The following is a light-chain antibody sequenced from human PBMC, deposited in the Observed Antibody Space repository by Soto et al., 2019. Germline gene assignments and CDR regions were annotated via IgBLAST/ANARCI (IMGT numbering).Light chain of an antibody. CDR3: QQAGSSRYT. CDR2: GAS. J-gene: IGKJ2*01. CDR1: QSVSSSY. Sequence: EIVLTQSPGTLSLSPGERATLSCRASQSVSSSYLAWYQQKPGQAPRLLIYGASSRATGIPDRFSGSGSGTDFTLTISRLEPEDFAVYYCQQAGSSRYTFGQGTKLEIK. V-gene: IGKV3-20*01.